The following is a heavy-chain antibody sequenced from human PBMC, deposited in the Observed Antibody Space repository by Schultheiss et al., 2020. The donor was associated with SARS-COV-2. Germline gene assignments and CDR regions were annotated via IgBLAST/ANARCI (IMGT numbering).Heavy chain of an antibody. CDR3: ARDRSIFGVVGDYYYGMDV. CDR2: LSYDRSYE. Sequence: GGSLRLSCAASGFSFSDYGMHWVRQAPGKGLEWVATLSYDRSYEYYGDFVKGRFTISRENAKNSLYLQMNSLRAGDTAVYYCARDRSIFGVVGDYYYGMDVWGQGTTVTVSS. D-gene: IGHD3-3*01. J-gene: IGHJ6*02. CDR1: GFSFSDYG. V-gene: IGHV3-33*05.